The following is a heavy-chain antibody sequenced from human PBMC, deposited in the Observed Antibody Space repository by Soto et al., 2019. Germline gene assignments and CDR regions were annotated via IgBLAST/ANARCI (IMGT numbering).Heavy chain of an antibody. V-gene: IGHV1-2*04. CDR1: GYTFTGYY. D-gene: IGHD3-10*01. CDR2: INPNSGGT. Sequence: GASVKVSCKASGYTFTGYYMHWVRQAPGQGLEWMGWINPNSGGTNYAQKFQGWVTMTRDTSISTAYMELSRLRSDDTAVYYCARGVVRGVITDYYYMDVWGKGTTVTVSS. J-gene: IGHJ6*03. CDR3: ARGVVRGVITDYYYMDV.